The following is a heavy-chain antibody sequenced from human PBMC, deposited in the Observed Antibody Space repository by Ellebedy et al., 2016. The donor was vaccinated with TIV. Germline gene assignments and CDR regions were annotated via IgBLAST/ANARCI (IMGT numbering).Heavy chain of an antibody. CDR2: IFSAADGGET. J-gene: IGHJ4*02. CDR1: GFTVTTNY. CDR3: ARDAAGNGGKLDY. Sequence: GESLKIFCAASGFTVTTNYMNWVRQAPGKGLEWVSVIFSAADGGETHYADSVKGRFTISRASSKNTLYLQMKSLRAEDTAVYYCARDAAGNGGKLDYWGQGALVTVSS. V-gene: IGHV3-53*01. D-gene: IGHD4-23*01.